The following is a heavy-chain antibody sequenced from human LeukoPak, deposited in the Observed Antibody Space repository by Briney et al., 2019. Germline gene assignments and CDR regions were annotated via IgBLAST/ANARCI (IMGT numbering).Heavy chain of an antibody. J-gene: IGHJ6*02. Sequence: PSETLSLTCAVYNGSFSNFYWSWIRQPPGKGLEWIGYIYYSGSTNYNPSLKSRVTISVDTSKNQFSLKLSSVTAADTAVYYCARVHVDYYYGMDVWGQGTTVTVSS. V-gene: IGHV4-59*01. CDR2: IYYSGST. CDR1: NGSFSNFY. CDR3: ARVHVDYYYGMDV.